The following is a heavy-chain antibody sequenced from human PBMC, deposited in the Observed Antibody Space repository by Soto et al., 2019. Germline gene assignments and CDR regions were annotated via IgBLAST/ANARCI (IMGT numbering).Heavy chain of an antibody. CDR3: ARGNKDYYDSSGSDPSFDY. J-gene: IGHJ4*02. D-gene: IGHD3-22*01. V-gene: IGHV4-31*03. Sequence: SETLSLTCTVSGGSISSGGYYWSWIRQHPGKGLEWIGYIYYSGSTYCNPSLKSRVTISVDTSKNQFSLKLSSVTAADTAVYYCARGNKDYYDSSGSDPSFDYWGQGTLVTVSS. CDR1: GGSISSGGYY. CDR2: IYYSGST.